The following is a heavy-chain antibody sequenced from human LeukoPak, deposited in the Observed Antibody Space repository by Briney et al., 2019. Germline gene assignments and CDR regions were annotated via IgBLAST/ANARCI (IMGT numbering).Heavy chain of an antibody. CDR3: ARYRYSGYDDACDV. D-gene: IGHD5-12*01. Sequence: SETLSLTCIVSGASISSGNYYWTWIRQPAGKGLEWIGRLHTTGGTNYNPSFKSRLSISGDTSKNQCSLQLSSVTAADTAVYYCARYRYSGYDDACDVWGQGTMVTVSS. CDR1: GASISSGNYY. CDR2: LHTTGGT. V-gene: IGHV4-61*02. J-gene: IGHJ3*01.